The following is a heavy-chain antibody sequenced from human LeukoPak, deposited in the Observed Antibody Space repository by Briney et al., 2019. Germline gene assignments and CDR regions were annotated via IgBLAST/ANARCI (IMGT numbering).Heavy chain of an antibody. J-gene: IGHJ4*02. CDR1: GGSFSGYY. D-gene: IGHD4/OR15-4a*01. CDR3: ARANYGFLYYFDY. V-gene: IGHV4-34*01. CDR2: INHSGST. Sequence: ASETLSLTCAVYGGSFSGYYWSWIRQPPGKGLEWIGEINHSGSTNYNPSLKSRVTISVDTSKNQFSLKLSSVTAADTAVYYCARANYGFLYYFDYWGQGTLVTVSS.